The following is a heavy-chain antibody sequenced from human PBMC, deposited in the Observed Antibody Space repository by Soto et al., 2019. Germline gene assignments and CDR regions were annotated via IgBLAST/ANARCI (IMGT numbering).Heavy chain of an antibody. J-gene: IGHJ4*01. CDR2: IYYSGCT. CDR3: AIDGAPRGRKGLDY. D-gene: IGHD1-26*01. Sequence: SETLSLTCTVSGGSVSSGSYYWSWIRQPPGKGLEWIGSIYYSGCTNYNPSLKSRVTISVDTSKHQFSLKLSSVTAADTAGYYCAIDGAPRGRKGLDYCGDGILVTVSS. V-gene: IGHV4-61*01. CDR1: GGSVSSGSYY.